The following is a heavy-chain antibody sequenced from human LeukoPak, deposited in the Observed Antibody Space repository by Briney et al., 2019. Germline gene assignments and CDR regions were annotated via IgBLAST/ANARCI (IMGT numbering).Heavy chain of an antibody. CDR3: ARNSHGYGSGWQQFNFDY. D-gene: IGHD6-19*01. J-gene: IGHJ4*02. Sequence: ASVKVSCKASGYTFTNYGITWVRQAPGQGLEWMGWINTYNGNTNYAQRLQGRVTMTTDTSTSTAYMELRGLRSDDTAIYYCARNSHGYGSGWQQFNFDYWGQGTLVTVSS. CDR1: GYTFTNYG. CDR2: INTYNGNT. V-gene: IGHV1-18*01.